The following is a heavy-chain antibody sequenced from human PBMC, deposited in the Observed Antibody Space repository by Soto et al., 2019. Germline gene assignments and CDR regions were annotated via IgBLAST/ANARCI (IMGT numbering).Heavy chain of an antibody. D-gene: IGHD6-13*01. CDR2: TSYDGKNK. Sequence: QVHLVESGGGVVQPGGSLRLSCAASGFTFSNFAMHWVRQAPGKGLEWVAVTSYDGKNKDYADSVKGRFTISRDNSKNTLFLQMNRLRPEDTAGYYCARERAIAATGTFYYWGQGTLVTVSS. V-gene: IGHV3-30*04. CDR1: GFTFSNFA. CDR3: ARERAIAATGTFYY. J-gene: IGHJ4*02.